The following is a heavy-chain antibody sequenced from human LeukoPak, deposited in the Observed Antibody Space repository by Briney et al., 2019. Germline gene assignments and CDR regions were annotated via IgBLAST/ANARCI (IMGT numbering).Heavy chain of an antibody. J-gene: IGHJ3*02. CDR1: GFTFSSCA. V-gene: IGHV3-23*01. D-gene: IGHD3-9*01. CDR3: ARTILRCFDWLPPGAFDI. Sequence: GGSLRLSCAASGFTFSSCAMSWVRQAPGKGLEWVSAISGSGGSTYYADSVKGRFTISRDNSKNTLYLQMNSLRAEDTAVYYCARTILRCFDWLPPGAFDIWGQGTMVAVSS. CDR2: ISGSGGST.